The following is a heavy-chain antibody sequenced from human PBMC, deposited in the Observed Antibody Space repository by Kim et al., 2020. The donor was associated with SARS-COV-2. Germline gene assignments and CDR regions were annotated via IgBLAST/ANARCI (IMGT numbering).Heavy chain of an antibody. CDR3: TRDLVPGGADS. Sequence: GGSLRLSCEMSGFNFEIYAIHWVRQPPGKGLEWVSGVSLDSERTGYADSVKGRFTVSSDKGKDTVYLQMNSLRVEDTAFYYCTRDLVPGGADSWGQGTLVTVSS. D-gene: IGHD6-6*01. CDR2: VSLDSERT. J-gene: IGHJ4*02. CDR1: GFNFEIYA. V-gene: IGHV3-9*01.